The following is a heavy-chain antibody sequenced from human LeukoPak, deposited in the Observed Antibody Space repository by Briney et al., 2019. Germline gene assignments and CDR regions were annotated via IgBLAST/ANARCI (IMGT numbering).Heavy chain of an antibody. D-gene: IGHD2-15*01. CDR1: GFTFSSYS. V-gene: IGHV3-21*01. J-gene: IGHJ5*02. CDR2: ISSSSSYI. CDR3: ARDLVVDARFSGFGFDP. Sequence: PGGSLRLSCAASGFTFSSYSMNWVRQAPGKGLEWVSSISSSSSYIYYADSVKGRFTISRDNAKNSLYLQMNSLRAEDTAVYYCARDLVVDARFSGFGFDPWGQGTLVTVSS.